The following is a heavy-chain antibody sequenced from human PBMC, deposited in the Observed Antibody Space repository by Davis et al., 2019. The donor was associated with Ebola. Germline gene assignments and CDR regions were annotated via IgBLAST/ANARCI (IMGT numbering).Heavy chain of an antibody. Sequence: SETLSLTCTVSGASISSYYWSWIRQPPGKGLEWIGYIYYTGSTNCNPSLKSRLTISIDTSKSQFSLKLSSVTAADTAMYYCARGLGYCSGGTCYSFDPLGQGTLVTVSS. J-gene: IGHJ5*02. CDR1: GASISSYY. CDR2: IYYTGST. V-gene: IGHV4-59*01. CDR3: ARGLGYCSGGTCYSFDP. D-gene: IGHD2-15*01.